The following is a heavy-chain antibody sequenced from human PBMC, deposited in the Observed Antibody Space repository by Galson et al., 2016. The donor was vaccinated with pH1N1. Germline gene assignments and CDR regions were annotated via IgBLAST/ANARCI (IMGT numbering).Heavy chain of an antibody. CDR2: IYPGDSDT. J-gene: IGHJ6*02. V-gene: IGHV5-51*03. D-gene: IGHD2-15*01. CDR1: GYTFSKFW. Sequence: QSGAEVKKPGESLRISCEGSGYTFSKFWIAWVRQMPGKGLEWMGNIYPGDSDTKYSPSFEGQVTFSADKSISTAFLQWSSLKASDTAIYFCARRSADYDMDVWGQGTKVIVSS. CDR3: ARRSADYDMDV.